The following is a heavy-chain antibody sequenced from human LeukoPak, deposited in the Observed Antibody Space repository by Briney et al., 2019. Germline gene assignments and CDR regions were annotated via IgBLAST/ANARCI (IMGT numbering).Heavy chain of an antibody. CDR3: ARGLLWFGELGRYFDY. CDR2: IYYSGST. CDR1: GGSISSYY. J-gene: IGHJ4*02. Sequence: SETLSLTCTVSGGSISSYYWSWIRQPPGKGLEWIGYIYYSGSTNYNPSLKSRVTISVDTSKNQFSLKLSSVTAADTAVYCCARGLLWFGELGRYFDYWGQGTLVTVSS. V-gene: IGHV4-59*01. D-gene: IGHD3-10*01.